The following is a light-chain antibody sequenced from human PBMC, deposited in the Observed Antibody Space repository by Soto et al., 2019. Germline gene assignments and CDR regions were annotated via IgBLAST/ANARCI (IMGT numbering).Light chain of an antibody. J-gene: IGKJ1*01. Sequence: EIVLTQSPGTLSLSPGERATLSCRASQSVSSSYLAWYQQKPGQAPRLLIYGASSRATGIPDRFSGSGSGTDFTLTISRLDPEDFAVYYCQHYDSFRTFGQGTKVEI. CDR2: GAS. V-gene: IGKV3-20*01. CDR1: QSVSSSY. CDR3: QHYDSFRT.